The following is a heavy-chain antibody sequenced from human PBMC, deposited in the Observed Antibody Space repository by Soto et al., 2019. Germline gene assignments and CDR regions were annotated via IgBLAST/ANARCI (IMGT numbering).Heavy chain of an antibody. Sequence: PSETLSLTCAVSGGYISGGYYSWSWIRQPPGKGLEWIGFIYNSGSTYYNSSLKSRVTISVDRSKYQFSLKLSPVTAADTAVYYCARGRLSYYGSGSYLVYYGMDVWGQGTKVTVSS. CDR3: ARGRLSYYGSGSYLVYYGMDV. CDR2: IYNSGST. D-gene: IGHD3-10*01. V-gene: IGHV4-30-2*01. CDR1: GGYISGGYYS. J-gene: IGHJ6*02.